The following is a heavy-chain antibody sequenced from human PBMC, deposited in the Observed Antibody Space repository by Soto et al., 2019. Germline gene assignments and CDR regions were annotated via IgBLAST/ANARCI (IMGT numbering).Heavy chain of an antibody. V-gene: IGHV1-2*02. CDR1: GYTFTGYY. J-gene: IGHJ3*02. Sequence: ASVKVSCKASGYTFTGYYMHWVRQAPGQGLEWMGWINPNSGGTNYAQKFQGRVTMTRDTSISTAYVELSRLRSDDTAVYYCARDHLSGENAFDIWGQGTMVTVSS. CDR3: ARDHLSGENAFDI. D-gene: IGHD4-17*01. CDR2: INPNSGGT.